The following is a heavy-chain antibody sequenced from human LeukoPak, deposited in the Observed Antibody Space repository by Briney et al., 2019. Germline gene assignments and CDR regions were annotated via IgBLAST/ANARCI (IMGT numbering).Heavy chain of an antibody. D-gene: IGHD3-10*01. V-gene: IGHV3-30-3*01. Sequence: HPGRSLRLSCAASGFTFSSYLMNWVRQAPGKGLEWVAHISFDGSNEFYADSVKGRFTISRDNSMNNLYLQMNSLRAEDTAVYYCAREFTTMIRGAGGFFDVWGQGTVVTVSS. CDR2: ISFDGSNE. CDR3: AREFTTMIRGAGGFFDV. CDR1: GFTFSSYL. J-gene: IGHJ3*01.